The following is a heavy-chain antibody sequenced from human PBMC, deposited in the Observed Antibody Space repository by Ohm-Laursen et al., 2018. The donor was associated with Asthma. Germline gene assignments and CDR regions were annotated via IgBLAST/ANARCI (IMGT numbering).Heavy chain of an antibody. V-gene: IGHV3-7*03. D-gene: IGHD4-17*01. CDR3: AREYGDYLYYFDY. CDR1: GLTFSAYW. Sequence: SLRLSCSASGLTFSAYWWGWVRQPPGKGLEWVAMIKEHGSDTYYLDSVKGRFAISRDNAKNSLYLQMNSLRAEDTAVYYCAREYGDYLYYFDYWGQGTLVTVSS. J-gene: IGHJ4*02. CDR2: IKEHGSDT.